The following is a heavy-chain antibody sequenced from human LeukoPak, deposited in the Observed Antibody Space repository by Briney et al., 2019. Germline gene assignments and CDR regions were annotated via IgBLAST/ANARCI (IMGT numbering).Heavy chain of an antibody. CDR2: INHSGST. CDR1: GGSFSGYY. Sequence: PSETLSLTCAVYGGSFSGYYWGWIRQPPGKGLEWIGEINHSGSTNYNPSLKSRVTISVDTSKNQFSLKLSSVTAADTAVYYCATSATAAAPDYWGQGTLVTVSS. V-gene: IGHV4-34*01. J-gene: IGHJ4*02. CDR3: ATSATAAAPDY. D-gene: IGHD6-13*01.